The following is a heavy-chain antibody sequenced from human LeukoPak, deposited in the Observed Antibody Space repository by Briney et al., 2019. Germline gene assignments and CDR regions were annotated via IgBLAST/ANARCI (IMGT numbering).Heavy chain of an antibody. CDR2: INPNSGVT. Sequence: ASVKVSCKASGYTFTGYYMHWVRQAPGQGLEWMGWINPNSGVTNYAQKFQGRVTMTRDTSISTAYMELSRLRSDDTAVYYCARTGADCSSTSCYTGYYYYYMDVWGKGTTVTVSS. V-gene: IGHV1-2*02. CDR1: GYTFTGYY. J-gene: IGHJ6*03. D-gene: IGHD2-2*02. CDR3: ARTGADCSSTSCYTGYYYYYMDV.